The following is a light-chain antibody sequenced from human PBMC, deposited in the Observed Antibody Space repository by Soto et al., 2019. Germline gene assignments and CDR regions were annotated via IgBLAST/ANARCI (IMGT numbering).Light chain of an antibody. CDR1: QGIGSN. V-gene: IGKV1-13*02. CDR2: DAS. Sequence: AIQLTQSPSSLSASVGDRVTITCRASQGIGSNLAWHHQKPGKPPKLLIYDASSLESGVPSRFSGSGFGTDFTLTISSLQPEDFATYYCQQFSFLPVSFGGGTRVEI. J-gene: IGKJ4*01. CDR3: QQFSFLPVS.